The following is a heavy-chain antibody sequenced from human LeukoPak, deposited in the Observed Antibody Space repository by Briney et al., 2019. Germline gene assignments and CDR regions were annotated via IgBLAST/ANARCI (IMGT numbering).Heavy chain of an antibody. CDR2: IYHSGST. V-gene: IGHV4-30-2*03. CDR3: ARRGISGTYYAAFDY. J-gene: IGHJ4*02. CDR1: GGSISSGGYS. Sequence: PSETLSLTCAVSGGSISSGGYSWSWIRQPPGKGLEWIGYIYHSGSTYYNPSLKSRVTISVDTSKNQLSLKLSSVTAADTAVYYCARRGISGTYYAAFDYWGQGTLVTVSS. D-gene: IGHD1-26*01.